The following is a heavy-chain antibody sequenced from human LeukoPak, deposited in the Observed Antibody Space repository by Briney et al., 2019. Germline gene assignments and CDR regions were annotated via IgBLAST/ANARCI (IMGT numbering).Heavy chain of an antibody. J-gene: IGHJ4*02. CDR1: GGSITSYY. Sequence: SETLSLTCTVSGGSITSYYWSWIRQPAGKGLEWIGRIYTSGSTNYNPSLKSRVTMSVDTSKNQFSLKLSSVTAADTAVYYCARDRGYCSSTSCSHFDYWGQGTLVTVSS. V-gene: IGHV4-4*07. D-gene: IGHD2-2*01. CDR2: IYTSGST. CDR3: ARDRGYCSSTSCSHFDY.